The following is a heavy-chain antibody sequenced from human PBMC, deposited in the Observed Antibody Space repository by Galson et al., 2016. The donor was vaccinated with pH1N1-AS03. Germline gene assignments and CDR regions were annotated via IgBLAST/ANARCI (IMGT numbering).Heavy chain of an antibody. J-gene: IGHJ3*02. Sequence: PALVKPTQTLTPTYSVSGVSVTSSGVGVGWFRQPPGKALEWLALVYWDETRRYSPSLKNRLTITKDSSKNQVVLTVTSVDPMDIATYFCALPNSGGNAFEIWGPGTMVTVSS. CDR3: ALPNSGGNAFEI. V-gene: IGHV2-5*02. D-gene: IGHD2/OR15-2a*01. CDR1: GVSVTSSGVG. CDR2: VYWDETR.